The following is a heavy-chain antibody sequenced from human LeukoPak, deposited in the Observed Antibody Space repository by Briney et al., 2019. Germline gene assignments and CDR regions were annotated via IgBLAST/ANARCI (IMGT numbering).Heavy chain of an antibody. CDR1: GGSIANYNYY. J-gene: IGHJ1*01. CDR2: VFYSGSS. CDR3: ARHWVGSSTPGAYFEV. Sequence: SETLSLTCTVSGGSIANYNYYWVWPPPPPGKSLEWIGSVFYSGSSHPNLSLKSRVTISVDTSKNQLHLTLISVTAADTAIYYCARHWVGSSTPGAYFEVWGEGSQVIVSS. D-gene: IGHD4-23*01. V-gene: IGHV4-39*01.